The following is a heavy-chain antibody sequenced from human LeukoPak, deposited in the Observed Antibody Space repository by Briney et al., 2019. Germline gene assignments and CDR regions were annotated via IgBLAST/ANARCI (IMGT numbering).Heavy chain of an antibody. CDR3: ARDNLGWELQYYYYGMDV. CDR1: GYTFTGYY. Sequence: ASVNVSCKASGYTFTGYYMHWVRQAPGQGLEWMGWINPNSGGTNYAQKFQGRVTMTRDTSISTAYMELSRLRSDDTAVYYCARDNLGWELQYYYYGMDVWGQGTTVTVSS. D-gene: IGHD1-26*01. V-gene: IGHV1-2*02. CDR2: INPNSGGT. J-gene: IGHJ6*02.